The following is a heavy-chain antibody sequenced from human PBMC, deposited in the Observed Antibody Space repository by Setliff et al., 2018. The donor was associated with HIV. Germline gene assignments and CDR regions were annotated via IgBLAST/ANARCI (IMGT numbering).Heavy chain of an antibody. J-gene: IGHJ6*02. Sequence: ASVKVSCKASGYTFTNYDINWVRQATGQGLEWMGWMNPNSGNTGYAQKFQGRVTMTTDTSTSTVYMELRSLRSDDTAVYYCARYDSSGYYPSNYYYGMDVWGQGTTVTVSS. CDR3: ARYDSSGYYPSNYYYGMDV. CDR2: MNPNSGNT. V-gene: IGHV1-8*02. CDR1: GYTFTNYD. D-gene: IGHD3-22*01.